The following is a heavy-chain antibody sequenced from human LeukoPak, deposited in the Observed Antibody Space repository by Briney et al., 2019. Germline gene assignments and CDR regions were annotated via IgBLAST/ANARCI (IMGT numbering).Heavy chain of an antibody. J-gene: IGHJ3*02. Sequence: ASVKVSCKASGYTFSEYNFSWVRQVPGQGLEWLGWISGYNGHTKYAQKMQGRVTMTRDKSTSTVYVELRSLISDDTAIYYCARENDYGDYGGAFDIWGQGTMVTVSS. D-gene: IGHD4-17*01. V-gene: IGHV1-18*01. CDR1: GYTFSEYN. CDR3: ARENDYGDYGGAFDI. CDR2: ISGYNGHT.